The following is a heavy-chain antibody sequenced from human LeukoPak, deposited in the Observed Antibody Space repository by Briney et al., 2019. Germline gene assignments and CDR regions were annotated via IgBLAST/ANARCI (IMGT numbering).Heavy chain of an antibody. CDR1: GFTFDDYA. CDR3: AKDQYSILDY. CDR2: ISGDGGST. D-gene: IGHD2-21*01. V-gene: IGHV3-43*02. Sequence: GGSLRLSCAVSGFTFDDYAMHWVRQAPGKGLEWVSLISGDGGSTYYADSVKGRFTTSRDNSKNSLYLQMNSLRTEETALYYCAKDQYSILDYWGQGTLVTVSS. J-gene: IGHJ4*02.